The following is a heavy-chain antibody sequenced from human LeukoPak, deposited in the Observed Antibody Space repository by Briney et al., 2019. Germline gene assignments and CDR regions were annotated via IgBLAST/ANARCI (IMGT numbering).Heavy chain of an antibody. CDR2: INPNSGGT. CDR3: ARDRQLSRAYAFDI. J-gene: IGHJ3*02. Sequence: ASVKVSCKASGYTFTGYYMHWVRQAPGQGLEWMGWINPNSGGTNYAQKFQGRVTMTRDTSISTAYMELSRLRSDDTAVYYCARDRQLSRAYAFDIWGQGTMVTVSS. V-gene: IGHV1-2*02. CDR1: GYTFTGYY. D-gene: IGHD2-2*01.